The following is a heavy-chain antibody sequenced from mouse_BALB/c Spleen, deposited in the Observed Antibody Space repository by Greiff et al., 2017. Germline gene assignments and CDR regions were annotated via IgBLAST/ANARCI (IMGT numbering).Heavy chain of an antibody. D-gene: IGHD1-1*01. Sequence: EVQLQQSGPELVKPGASVKIPCKASGYTFTDYNMDWVKQSHGKSLEWIGDINPNNGGTIYNQKFKGKATLTVDKSSSTAYMELRSLTSEDTAVYYCARKVRKETYYYGSSSPMDYWGQGTSVTVSS. J-gene: IGHJ4*01. CDR2: INPNNGGT. CDR1: GYTFTDYN. CDR3: ARKVRKETYYYGSSSPMDY. V-gene: IGHV1-18*01.